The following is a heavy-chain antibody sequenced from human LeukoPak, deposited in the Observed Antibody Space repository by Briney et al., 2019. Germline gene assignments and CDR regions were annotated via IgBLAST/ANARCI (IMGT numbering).Heavy chain of an antibody. CDR2: FDPEDGET. D-gene: IGHD1-1*01. CDR3: VRVAYNWKQAYNCFDP. CDR1: GYTLTELS. J-gene: IGHJ5*02. Sequence: GASVKVSCKVSGYTLTELSMHWVRQAPGKGLEWMGGFDPEDGETIYAQKFQGRVTMTEDTSTDTAYMELSSLRSEDTAVYYCVRVAYNWKQAYNCFDPWGQGTLVTVSS. V-gene: IGHV1-24*01.